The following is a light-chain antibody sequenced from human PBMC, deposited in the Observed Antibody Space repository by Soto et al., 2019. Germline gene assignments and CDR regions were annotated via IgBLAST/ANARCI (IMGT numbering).Light chain of an antibody. CDR2: AAS. CDR1: QSISSY. CDR3: QQSYSTPIT. J-gene: IGKJ5*01. V-gene: IGKV1-39*01. Sequence: IRMTQAPSSLSASVGDRVTITCRASQSISSYLNWYQQKPGKAPKLLIYAASSLQSGVPSRFSGSGSGTDFTLTIISLQPEDFATYYCQQSYSTPITFGQGTRLEIK.